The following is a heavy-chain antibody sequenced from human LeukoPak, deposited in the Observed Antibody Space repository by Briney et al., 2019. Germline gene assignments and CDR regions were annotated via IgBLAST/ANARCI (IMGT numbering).Heavy chain of an antibody. CDR2: IYPGDSDT. J-gene: IGHJ4*02. CDR1: GYSFTSYW. CDR3: ARQPVYSSSWSFDY. V-gene: IGHV5-51*01. D-gene: IGHD6-13*01. Sequence: GESLKISCKGSGYSFTSYWIGWVRQMPGKDLEWLGIIYPGDSDTRYSPSFQGQVTISADKSISTAYLQWSSLKASDSAMYYCARQPVYSSSWSFDYWGQGTLVTVSS.